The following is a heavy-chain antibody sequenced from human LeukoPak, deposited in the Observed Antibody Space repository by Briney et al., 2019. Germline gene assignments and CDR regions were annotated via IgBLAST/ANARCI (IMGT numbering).Heavy chain of an antibody. CDR3: ARTAASALRDFDY. CDR1: GGSFSGYY. V-gene: IGHV4-34*12. CDR2: VFYDGST. J-gene: IGHJ4*02. D-gene: IGHD2-21*02. Sequence: SETLSLTCAVYGGSFSGYYWSWIRQPPGKGLEWIGSVFYDGSTYYNPSLKSRVTISLDTSTDQFSLKLSSVTAADTAVYYCARTAASALRDFDYWGQGTLVTVSS.